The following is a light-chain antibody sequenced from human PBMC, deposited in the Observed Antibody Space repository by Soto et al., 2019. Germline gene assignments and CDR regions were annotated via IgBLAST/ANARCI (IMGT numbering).Light chain of an antibody. V-gene: IGKV1-27*01. CDR1: QGIDNY. Sequence: DIQMTQSPSSLSASVGDRVTITCRASQGIDNYLAWYQKKPGKVPELLFYAASTLRSGVPSRFSGSGAGTDFTLTISSLQPEDVATYYCQQFNSGPFTFGSGTTVDIK. CDR2: AAS. CDR3: QQFNSGPFT. J-gene: IGKJ3*01.